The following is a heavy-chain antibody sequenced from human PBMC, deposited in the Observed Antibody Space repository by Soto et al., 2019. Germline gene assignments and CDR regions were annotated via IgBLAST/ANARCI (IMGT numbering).Heavy chain of an antibody. J-gene: IGHJ4*02. Sequence: QVPLVQSGAEVKKPGASVKFCCKASGYTFTSYGISWVRQAPGQGLEWMGWISAYNGNTNYAQKLQGRVTMTTDTATSTGDMELRSRRSDDTAVYYCARDGLKPGTTPFDYWGQGTLVTVSS. CDR3: ARDGLKPGTTPFDY. CDR2: ISAYNGNT. CDR1: GYTFTSYG. D-gene: IGHD1-7*01. V-gene: IGHV1-18*01.